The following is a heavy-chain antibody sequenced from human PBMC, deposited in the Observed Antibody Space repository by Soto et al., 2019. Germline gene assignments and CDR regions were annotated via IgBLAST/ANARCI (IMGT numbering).Heavy chain of an antibody. J-gene: IGHJ5*02. CDR3: ARAFDSPGGGDWFDP. CDR1: GYTFTSYG. D-gene: IGHD3-9*01. V-gene: IGHV1-18*01. CDR2: ISAYNGNT. Sequence: QVQLVQSGAEVKKPGASVKVSCKASGYTFTSYGISWVRQAPGQGLEWMGWISAYNGNTNYAQKPQGRVTMTTDTSTRTAYMELRSLRSDDTAGYYCARAFDSPGGGDWFDPWGQGTLVTVSS.